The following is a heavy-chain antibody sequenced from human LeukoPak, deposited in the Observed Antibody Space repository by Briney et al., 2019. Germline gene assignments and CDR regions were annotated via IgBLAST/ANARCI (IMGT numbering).Heavy chain of an antibody. J-gene: IGHJ4*02. CDR3: ARSNYCGGDCSTFDY. V-gene: IGHV1-2*02. D-gene: IGHD2-21*01. Sequence: VASVKVSCKASGYTFTGYYMHWVRQAPGQGLEWMGWINPNSGGTNYAQKFQGRVTMTRDTSISTAYMELSRLRSDDTAVYYCARSNYCGGDCSTFDYWGQGTLVTVSP. CDR2: INPNSGGT. CDR1: GYTFTGYY.